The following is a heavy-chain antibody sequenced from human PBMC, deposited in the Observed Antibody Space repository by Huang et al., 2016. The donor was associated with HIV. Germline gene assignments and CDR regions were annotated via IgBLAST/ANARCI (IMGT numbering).Heavy chain of an antibody. J-gene: IGHJ4*02. D-gene: IGHD1-26*01. CDR3: AKDGADEEWDIDY. Sequence: VQLVESGGGVVQPGRSLRLACAASGFSFSTYGLHWVRQAPGKGLGWVAVISYDGSNKYYAHSVKGRFTISRDTSENKVYLQMNSLRHEDTAVYYCAKDGADEEWDIDYWAQGTLVTVSS. CDR2: ISYDGSNK. V-gene: IGHV3-30*18. CDR1: GFSFSTYG.